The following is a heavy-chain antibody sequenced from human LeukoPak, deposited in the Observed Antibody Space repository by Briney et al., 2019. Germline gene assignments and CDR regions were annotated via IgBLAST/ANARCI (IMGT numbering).Heavy chain of an antibody. CDR1: GFTFTSSA. V-gene: IGHV1-58*01. CDR2: IVVGSGNT. Sequence: SVKVSCKASGFTFTSSAVQWVRQARGQRLEWIGWIVVGSGNTNYAQKFQERVTITRDMSASTAYMELSSLRSEDTAVYYCAAVRGLRFLEWLPDYWGQGTLVTVSS. CDR3: AAVRGLRFLEWLPDY. D-gene: IGHD3-3*01. J-gene: IGHJ4*02.